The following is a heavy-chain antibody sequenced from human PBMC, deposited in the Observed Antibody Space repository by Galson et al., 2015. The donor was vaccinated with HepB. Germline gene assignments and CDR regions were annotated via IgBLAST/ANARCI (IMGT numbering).Heavy chain of an antibody. CDR3: ARDSYSCKGCAFDI. D-gene: IGHD2/OR15-2a*01. J-gene: IGHJ3*02. V-gene: IGHV3-7*03. Sequence: SLRLSCAASGFTFTGYWMSWVRQAPGKGLEWVANIKHDKSEKNYVDSVEGRFTISRDNTKNSLYLQMNSLRAEDTAMYYCARDSYSCKGCAFDIWGQGTMVTVSS. CDR1: GFTFTGYW. CDR2: IKHDKSEK.